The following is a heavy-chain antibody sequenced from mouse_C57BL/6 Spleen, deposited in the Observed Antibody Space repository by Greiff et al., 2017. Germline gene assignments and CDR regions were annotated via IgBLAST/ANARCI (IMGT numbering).Heavy chain of an antibody. D-gene: IGHD4-1*01. CDR2: IYPGDGDT. J-gene: IGHJ2*01. CDR3: ARGTGYYFDY. CDR1: GYAFSSSW. Sequence: QVQLQQSGPELVKPGASVKISCKASGYAFSSSWMNWVKQRPGTGLEWIGRIYPGDGDTNYNGKFKGKATLTADKSSSTAYMQLSSLTSEDSAVYFCARGTGYYFDYWGQGTTLTVSS. V-gene: IGHV1-82*01.